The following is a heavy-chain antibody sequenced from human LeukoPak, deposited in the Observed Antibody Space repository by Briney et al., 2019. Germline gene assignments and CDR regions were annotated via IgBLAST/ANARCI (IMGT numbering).Heavy chain of an antibody. CDR3: ASPAYYDCVWGSYRFDY. CDR2: IIPIFGTA. CDR1: GGTFSSYA. Sequence: ASVKVSCKASGGTFSSYAISWVRQAPGQGLEWMGGIIPIFGTANYAQKFQGRVTITEDESTSTAYMELSRVRSEDTAVYYCASPAYYDCVWGSYRFDYWGQGTPVTASS. D-gene: IGHD3-16*02. V-gene: IGHV1-69*13. J-gene: IGHJ4*02.